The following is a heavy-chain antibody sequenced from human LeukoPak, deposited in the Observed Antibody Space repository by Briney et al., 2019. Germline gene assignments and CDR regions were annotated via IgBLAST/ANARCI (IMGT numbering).Heavy chain of an antibody. J-gene: IGHJ4*02. CDR3: ARGHTFYYDDSDYPPDYFDY. CDR2: VYYSGST. CDR1: GGSMHSSNYY. D-gene: IGHD2/OR15-2a*01. V-gene: IGHV4-39*07. Sequence: PSETLSLTCTVSGGSMHSSNYYWGWIHQPPGKGLEHIGSVYYSGSTYYNPSLKSRVTISVDTSKNQFSLKLSSVTAADTAVYYCARGHTFYYDDSDYPPDYFDYWGQGTLVTVSS.